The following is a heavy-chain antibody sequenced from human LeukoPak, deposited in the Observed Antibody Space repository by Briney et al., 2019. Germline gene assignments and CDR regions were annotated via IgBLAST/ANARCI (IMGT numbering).Heavy chain of an antibody. Sequence: GRSLRLSCAASGFTFDDYAMHWVRQAPGKGLEWVSGISWNSGSIDYADSVKGRFTISRDNAKNSLYLQMNSLRAEDTALYYCAKDDGSELGYYYGMDVWGQGTTVTVSS. V-gene: IGHV3-9*01. CDR2: ISWNSGSI. CDR1: GFTFDDYA. J-gene: IGHJ6*02. CDR3: AKDDGSELGYYYGMDV. D-gene: IGHD6-19*01.